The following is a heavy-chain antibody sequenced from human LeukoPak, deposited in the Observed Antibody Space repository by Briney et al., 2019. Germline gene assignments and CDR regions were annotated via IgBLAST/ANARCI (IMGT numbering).Heavy chain of an antibody. J-gene: IGHJ6*03. V-gene: IGHV3-48*01. D-gene: IGHD4-17*01. CDR2: ISSSSSTI. CDR1: GFTFSSYG. Sequence: GGSLRLSCAASGFTFSSYGMSWVRQAPGKGLEWVSYISSSSSTIYYADSVKGRFTISRDNAKNSLYLQMNSLRAEDTAVYYCARDPDYGDYYYYYYYYMDVWGKGTTVTVSS. CDR3: ARDPDYGDYYYYYYYYMDV.